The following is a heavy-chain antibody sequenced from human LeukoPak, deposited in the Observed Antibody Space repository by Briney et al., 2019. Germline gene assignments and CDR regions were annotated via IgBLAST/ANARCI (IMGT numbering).Heavy chain of an antibody. J-gene: IGHJ4*02. Sequence: GGSLRLSCAASGLTFSDYYISWIRAAPGKGLEWVSYISSSGSTIYYADSVKGRFTISRDNAKNSLYLQMNSLRAEDTAVYYCARGGDTAMAHFDYWGQGTLVTVSS. CDR3: ARGGDTAMAHFDY. D-gene: IGHD5-18*01. CDR1: GLTFSDYY. CDR2: ISSSGSTI. V-gene: IGHV3-11*01.